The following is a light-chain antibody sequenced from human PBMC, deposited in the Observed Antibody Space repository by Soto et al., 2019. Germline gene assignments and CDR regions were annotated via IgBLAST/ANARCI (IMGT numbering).Light chain of an antibody. Sequence: QSALTQPASVSGSPGQSITISCTGTSSDIGGYNYVSWFRHHPGKAPKLIIFDVSNRPSGVSNRFSGSKSGNTASLTISGLQAEDEADYYCSSYTSTSTLGVFGGGTKLTVL. J-gene: IGLJ3*02. CDR2: DVS. CDR3: SSYTSTSTLGV. CDR1: SSDIGGYNY. V-gene: IGLV2-14*03.